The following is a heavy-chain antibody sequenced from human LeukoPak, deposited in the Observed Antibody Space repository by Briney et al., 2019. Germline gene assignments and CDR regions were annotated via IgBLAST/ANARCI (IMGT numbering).Heavy chain of an antibody. J-gene: IGHJ3*02. CDR1: GGSISSSSYY. CDR2: IYYSGST. CDR3: ARHGRYYDSSGSDAFGI. V-gene: IGHV4-39*01. D-gene: IGHD3-22*01. Sequence: SETLSLTCTVSGGSISSSSYYWGWIRQPPGKGLEWIGSIYYSGSTYYNPSLKSRVTISVDTSKNQFSLKLSSVTDADTAVYYCARHGRYYDSSGSDAFGIWGQGTMVTVSS.